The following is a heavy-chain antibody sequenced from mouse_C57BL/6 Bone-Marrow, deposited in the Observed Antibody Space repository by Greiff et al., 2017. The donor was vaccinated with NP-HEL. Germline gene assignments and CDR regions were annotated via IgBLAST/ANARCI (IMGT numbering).Heavy chain of an antibody. V-gene: IGHV1-50*01. J-gene: IGHJ2*01. CDR3: ARSVLHFDY. CDR1: GFTFTSYW. CDR2: IGRSASYT. Sequence: VQLQQSGAELVKPGASVKLSCKASGFTFTSYWMQWVRQTPGQGLEWIGEIGRSASYTNYKQKFKGKATLTVDTSSSTAYMQLSSLTSDDSAFYYCARSVLHFDYWGQGTTLTVSS. D-gene: IGHD1-1*01.